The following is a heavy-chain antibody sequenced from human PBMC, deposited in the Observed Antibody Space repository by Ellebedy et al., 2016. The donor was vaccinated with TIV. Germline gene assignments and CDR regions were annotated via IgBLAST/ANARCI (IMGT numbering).Heavy chain of an antibody. V-gene: IGHV4-39*07. CDR3: ARGSSGYFMGVWVNWFDS. D-gene: IGHD3-22*01. J-gene: IGHJ5*01. CDR1: GDSISTNNTYY. CDR2: IYYSGST. Sequence: GSLRLSXSVSGDSISTNNTYYWGWIRQPPGKGLEWIASIYYSGSTLYNPSLKSRVSMSVDTSKNQFSLKLTSVTAADTALFYCARGSSGYFMGVWVNWFDSWGQGTLVTVSS.